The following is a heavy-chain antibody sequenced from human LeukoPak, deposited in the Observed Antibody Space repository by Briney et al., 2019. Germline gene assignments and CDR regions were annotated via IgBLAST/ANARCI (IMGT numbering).Heavy chain of an antibody. CDR1: GYTFTGYY. CDR2: INPNSGGT. V-gene: IGHV1-2*04. J-gene: IGHJ4*02. Sequence: ASVKDSCKASGYTFTGYYMHWVRQAPGQGLEWMGWINPNSGGTNYAQKFQGWVTMTRDTSISTAYMERSRLRSEDTAVYYCAREYSSSDFDYWGQGTLVTVSS. D-gene: IGHD6-6*01. CDR3: AREYSSSDFDY.